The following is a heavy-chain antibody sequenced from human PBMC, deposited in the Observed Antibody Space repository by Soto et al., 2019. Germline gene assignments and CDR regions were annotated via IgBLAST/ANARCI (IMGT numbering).Heavy chain of an antibody. Sequence: QVQLVQSGAEVKKPGSSVKVSCKASGGTFGSYAISWVRQAPGQRLDWMGGIIAIPGTEKYAHKLQGRVTIAAGESTSTAYMEVSSQRSEYTAVYYCARSQGSSTSVEIYYDYYYCMDVWGQGTTVTVFS. CDR1: GGTFGSYA. CDR2: IIAIPGTE. D-gene: IGHD2-2*01. V-gene: IGHV1-69*01. J-gene: IGHJ6*02. CDR3: ARSQGSSTSVEIYYDYYYCMDV.